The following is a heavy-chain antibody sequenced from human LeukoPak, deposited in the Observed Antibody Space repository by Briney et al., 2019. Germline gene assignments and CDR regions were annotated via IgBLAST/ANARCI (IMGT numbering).Heavy chain of an antibody. J-gene: IGHJ5*02. CDR2: ISYDGSNK. Sequence: GRSPRLSCAASGFTFSSYAMHWVRQAPGKGLEWVAVISYDGSNKYYADSVKGRFTISRDNSKNTLYLQMNSLRAEDTAVYYCARDGERYCSGGSCYFTNWFDPWGQGTLVTVSS. CDR3: ARDGERYCSGGSCYFTNWFDP. CDR1: GFTFSSYA. V-gene: IGHV3-30-3*01. D-gene: IGHD2-15*01.